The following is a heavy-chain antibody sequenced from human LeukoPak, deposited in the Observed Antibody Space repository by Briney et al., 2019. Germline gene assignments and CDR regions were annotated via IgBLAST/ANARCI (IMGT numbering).Heavy chain of an antibody. J-gene: IGHJ4*02. Sequence: PSETLSLTCTVSGGSIRSSYYYWGWIRQHPGKGLEWIGYIYYSGSTYYNPSLKSRVTISVDTSKNQFSLKLSSVTAADTAVYYCARENSDTAMVVWGQGTLVTVSS. V-gene: IGHV4-31*03. D-gene: IGHD5-18*01. CDR3: ARENSDTAMVV. CDR2: IYYSGST. CDR1: GGSIRSSYYY.